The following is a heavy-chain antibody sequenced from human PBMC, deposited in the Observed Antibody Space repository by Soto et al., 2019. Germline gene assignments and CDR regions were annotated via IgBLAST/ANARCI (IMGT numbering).Heavy chain of an antibody. D-gene: IGHD3-3*01. CDR3: GRYDFWSGYEYYYYGMDV. Sequence: QVQLVQSGAEVKKPGSSVKVSCKASGGTFSSYAISWVRQAPGQGLEWMVGIIPIFGTANYAQKFQGRVTITADESTSTAYMELSSLRSEDMAVYYCGRYDFWSGYEYYYYGMDVWGQGTTVTVSS. V-gene: IGHV1-69*01. J-gene: IGHJ6*02. CDR1: GGTFSSYA. CDR2: IIPIFGTA.